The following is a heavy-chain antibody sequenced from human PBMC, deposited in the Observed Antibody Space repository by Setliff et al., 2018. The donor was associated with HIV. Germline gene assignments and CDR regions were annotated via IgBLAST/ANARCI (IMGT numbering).Heavy chain of an antibody. D-gene: IGHD4-17*01. CDR1: GGSISSGDYY. CDR3: ARGGYYGDSTADFDY. CDR2: IYYSGST. J-gene: IGHJ4*02. Sequence: SETLSLTCTVSGGSISSGDYYWSWIRQPPGKGLEWIGYIYYSGSTYYNPSLKSRVTISVDTSKNQFSLKLSSVTAADTAVYYCARGGYYGDSTADFDYWGQGTRVTVSS. V-gene: IGHV4-30-4*08.